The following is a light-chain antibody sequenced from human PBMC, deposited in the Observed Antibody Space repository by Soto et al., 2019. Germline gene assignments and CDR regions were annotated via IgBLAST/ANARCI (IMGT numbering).Light chain of an antibody. CDR1: QRISTW. V-gene: IGKV1-12*01. CDR2: GAS. Sequence: DIQMTQSPSSVSASIGDRVTLTCRASQRISTWLAWYQQKPGKAPNLMIYGASRLRSGVPSRFSRSGSGTEFTLTISSLQPEDFATYYCQQASSLPHSFGQGTKVELK. J-gene: IGKJ2*03. CDR3: QQASSLPHS.